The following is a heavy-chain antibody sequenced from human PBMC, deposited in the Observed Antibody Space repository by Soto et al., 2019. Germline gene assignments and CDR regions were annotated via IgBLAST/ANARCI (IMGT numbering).Heavy chain of an antibody. Sequence: PSETLSLTCAVSGASFTSNDWWTWVRQPPGRGLEWIGEIYRTGSTNYNPSLKNRVTISLDKSENQFSLKVTSLTAADTAVYYCASRDPGTSVDYWGQGALVTVSS. CDR2: IYRTGST. V-gene: IGHV4-4*02. D-gene: IGHD1-7*01. J-gene: IGHJ4*02. CDR1: GASFTSNDW. CDR3: ASRDPGTSVDY.